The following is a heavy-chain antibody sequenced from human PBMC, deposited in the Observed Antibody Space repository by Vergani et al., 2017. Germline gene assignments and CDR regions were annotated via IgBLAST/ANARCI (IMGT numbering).Heavy chain of an antibody. J-gene: IGHJ5*02. CDR2: IIPILGIA. CDR1: GGTFSSYT. V-gene: IGHV1-69*02. D-gene: IGHD6-25*01. CDR3: ASAGAAVPGRFDP. Sequence: QVQLVQSGAEVKKPGSSVKVSCKASGGTFSSYTISWVRQAPGQGLEWMGRIIPILGIANYAQKFQGRVTITADKSTSTAYMELSILRSEDTAVYSCASAGAAVPGRFDPWGQGTLVTVSS.